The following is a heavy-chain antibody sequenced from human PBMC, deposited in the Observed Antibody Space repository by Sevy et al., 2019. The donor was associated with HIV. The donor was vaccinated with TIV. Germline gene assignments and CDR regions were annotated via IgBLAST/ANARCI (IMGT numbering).Heavy chain of an antibody. V-gene: IGHV3-7*01. D-gene: IGHD5-18*01. CDR1: GFTFSDCW. CDR2: INEDGSRL. Sequence: GGSLRLSCVASGFTFSDCWMTWVRQAPGKGLERIAFINEDGSRLGYVDSVRGRFTISRENTKNSLYLQMNSLRAEDTAVYFCARDRAYSALDYWGQGTLVTVSS. CDR3: ARDRAYSALDY. J-gene: IGHJ4*02.